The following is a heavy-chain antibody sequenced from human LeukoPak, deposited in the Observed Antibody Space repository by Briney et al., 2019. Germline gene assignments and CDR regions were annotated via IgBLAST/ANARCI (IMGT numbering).Heavy chain of an antibody. Sequence: SGTPSPTCPVSGVSISSSCYYRVWVRPPPRKGLGWVGSIYYSGSTYYNSSLKSRVTISVDTSKNQFFLRLNSVTAADTAVYYCARTYFDWFLYVDYWGQGALVTVSS. CDR1: GVSISSSCYY. CDR3: ARTYFDWFLYVDY. V-gene: IGHV4-39*01. J-gene: IGHJ4*02. CDR2: IYYSGST. D-gene: IGHD3-9*01.